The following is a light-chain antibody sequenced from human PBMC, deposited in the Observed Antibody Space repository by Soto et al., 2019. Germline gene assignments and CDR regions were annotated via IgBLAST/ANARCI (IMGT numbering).Light chain of an antibody. CDR1: QSVGIN. V-gene: IGKV3-15*01. CDR2: GAS. J-gene: IGKJ3*01. CDR3: QQYNDLSPFT. Sequence: ELVMTQSPAILSVSPGERATLSCRASQSVGINVAWYQQKPGQAPRLLIYGASTRATGSPDRFGASGSATEFTLPTSSLLSADFAVYYCQQYNDLSPFTFGPGTKVDIK.